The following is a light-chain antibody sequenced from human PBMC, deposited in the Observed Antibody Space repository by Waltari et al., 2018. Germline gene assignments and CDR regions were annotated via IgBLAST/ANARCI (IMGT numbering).Light chain of an antibody. CDR1: QSVRSSY. Sequence: EIVLTQSPGTLSLFPGERAILSCRASQSVRSSYLAWYQQKPGQAPRLLIYGASSRATGIPDRFGGSGSGTDFTLTISRLEPEDFAVYYCQQYVISPYTFGQGTKLEIK. CDR3: QQYVISPYT. J-gene: IGKJ2*01. CDR2: GAS. V-gene: IGKV3-20*01.